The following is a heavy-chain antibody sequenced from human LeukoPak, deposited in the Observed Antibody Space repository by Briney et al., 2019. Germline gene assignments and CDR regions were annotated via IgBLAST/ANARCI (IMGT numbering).Heavy chain of an antibody. J-gene: IGHJ4*02. V-gene: IGHV4-59*11. CDR3: ARGLYSSSWYFDY. CDR2: MYHSGST. D-gene: IGHD6-13*01. CDR1: GGSISSHY. Sequence: SETLSLTCTVSGGSISSHYWSWIRQPPGKGLEWIGYMYHSGSTNYNPSLKSRVTISVDTSKNQFSLKLSSVTAADTAVYYCARGLYSSSWYFDYRGQGTLVTVSS.